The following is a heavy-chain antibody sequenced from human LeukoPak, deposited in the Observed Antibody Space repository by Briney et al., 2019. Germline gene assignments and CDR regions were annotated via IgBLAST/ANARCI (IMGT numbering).Heavy chain of an antibody. CDR3: AHLEALSRAAAGTVI. CDR1: GFTFSSYS. V-gene: IGHV3-48*02. J-gene: IGHJ3*02. CDR2: ISSTSGTI. D-gene: IGHD6-13*01. Sequence: AGFLRLSCAASGFTFSSYSMNWVRQAPGKGLEWVSYISSTSGTISYADSVKGRFTISRDNAKNSLFLQMNSLRDEDTAIYYCAHLEALSRAAAGTVIWGQGTMVTVSS.